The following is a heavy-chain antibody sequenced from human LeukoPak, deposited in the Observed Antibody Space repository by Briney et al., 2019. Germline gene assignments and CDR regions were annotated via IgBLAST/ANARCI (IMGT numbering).Heavy chain of an antibody. V-gene: IGHV3-30*03. CDR2: ISYDGSNK. D-gene: IGHD5-18*01. CDR3: AREPRGYNQALDI. Sequence: PGGSLRLSCAASGFTFSVYGMHWVRQAPGKGLEWVAVISYDGSNKYYADSVKGRFTISRDNSKNTLYLQMNSLKTEDTAVYYCAREPRGYNQALDIWGQGTTVTVSS. CDR1: GFTFSVYG. J-gene: IGHJ3*02.